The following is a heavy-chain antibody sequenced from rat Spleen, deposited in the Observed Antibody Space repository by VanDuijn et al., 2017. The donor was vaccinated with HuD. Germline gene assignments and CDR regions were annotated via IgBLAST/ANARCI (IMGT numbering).Heavy chain of an antibody. CDR1: GFTFSNYG. V-gene: IGHV5-20*01. D-gene: IGHD1-10*01. Sequence: EVQLVESGGGLVQPGRSLKLSCAASGFTFSNYGMAWVRQTPTKGLEWVASINYDGSSTYYRDSAKGRFTISRNNAKSTLSLQMDSLRSEDTATYYCTTGGTTLYVMDVWGQGASVTVSS. J-gene: IGHJ4*01. CDR2: INYDGSST. CDR3: TTGGTTLYVMDV.